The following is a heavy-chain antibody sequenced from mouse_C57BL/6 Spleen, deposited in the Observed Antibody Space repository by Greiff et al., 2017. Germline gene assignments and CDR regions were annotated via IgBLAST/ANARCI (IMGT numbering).Heavy chain of an antibody. Sequence: VQLQESGAELMKPGASVKLSCKATGYTFPGYWIEWVKPRPGHGLGWIGEILPGSGTTKYKEKFKGKATFTTDTSSNPAYMQLSSLTTEDSAIYYCARWTTELGGFAYWGQGTLGTVSA. CDR2: ILPGSGTT. D-gene: IGHD2-12*01. J-gene: IGHJ3*01. CDR3: ARWTTELGGFAY. V-gene: IGHV1-9*01. CDR1: GYTFPGYW.